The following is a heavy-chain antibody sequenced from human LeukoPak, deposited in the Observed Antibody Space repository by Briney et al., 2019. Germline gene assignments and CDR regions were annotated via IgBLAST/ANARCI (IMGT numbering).Heavy chain of an antibody. CDR2: IYDTGDT. J-gene: IGHJ4*02. CDR1: GFSVRTNY. Sequence: GGSLRLSCAASGFSVRTNYMSWVRQAPGKGLEWVSVIYDTGDTYYADSVKGRFTISRDNSKNTLYLQMNSLRAEDTAVYYCARDLGFGESRVYWGQGTLVTVSS. D-gene: IGHD3-10*01. V-gene: IGHV3-66*01. CDR3: ARDLGFGESRVY.